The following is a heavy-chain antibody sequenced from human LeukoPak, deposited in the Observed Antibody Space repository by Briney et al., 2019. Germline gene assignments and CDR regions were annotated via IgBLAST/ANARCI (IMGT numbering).Heavy chain of an antibody. Sequence: PGRSLRLSCAASGFTFSSYAMHWVRQAPGKGLEWVAVISYDGSNKYYADSVKGRFTISRDNSKNTLYLQMNSLRAEDTAVYYCAREDTIFGGLDYWGQGTLVTVSS. CDR3: AREDTIFGGLDY. J-gene: IGHJ4*02. CDR2: ISYDGSNK. D-gene: IGHD3-3*01. V-gene: IGHV3-30*04. CDR1: GFTFSSYA.